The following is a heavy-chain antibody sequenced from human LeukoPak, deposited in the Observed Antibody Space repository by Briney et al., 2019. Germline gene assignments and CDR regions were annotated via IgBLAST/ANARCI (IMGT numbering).Heavy chain of an antibody. V-gene: IGHV3-11*04. Sequence: PGGSLRLSCAASGFTFSDYYMTWVRQAPGKGPEWLSYISSSSNTVYYADSVKGRLTVSRDNANNSLYVQMTNLRAEDTVVYHCARRAMGATSFDYWGQGTLVTVSS. D-gene: IGHD1-26*01. CDR3: ARRAMGATSFDY. CDR1: GFTFSDYY. J-gene: IGHJ4*02. CDR2: ISSSSNTV.